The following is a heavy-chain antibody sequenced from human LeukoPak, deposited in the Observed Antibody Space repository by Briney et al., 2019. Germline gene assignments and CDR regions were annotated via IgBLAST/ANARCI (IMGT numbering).Heavy chain of an antibody. CDR2: ISGGGAST. CDR1: GFTFSSYA. CDR3: AKRRISWYDDFDH. Sequence: TGGSLRLSRAASGFTFSSYAMSWVRQAPGKGLEWVSSISGGGASTFYADSVKGRFTISRDNSKNTLFLRMKSLRAEDTAVYYCAKRRISWYDDFDHWGQGTLVTVSS. D-gene: IGHD6-13*01. V-gene: IGHV3-23*01. J-gene: IGHJ4*02.